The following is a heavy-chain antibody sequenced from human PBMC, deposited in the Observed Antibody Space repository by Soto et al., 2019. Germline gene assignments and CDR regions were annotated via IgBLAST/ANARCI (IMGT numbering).Heavy chain of an antibody. D-gene: IGHD2-8*01. CDR2: IIPIFGTA. CDR1: GGTFSSYA. Sequence: ASVKVSCKASGGTFSSYAISWVRQAPGQGLEWMGGIIPIFGTANYAQKFQGRVTITADESTSTAYMELSSLRSEDTAVYYCASMTPMVYAPYGANYYYYGMDVWGQGTTVTVSS. J-gene: IGHJ6*02. CDR3: ASMTPMVYAPYGANYYYYGMDV. V-gene: IGHV1-69*13.